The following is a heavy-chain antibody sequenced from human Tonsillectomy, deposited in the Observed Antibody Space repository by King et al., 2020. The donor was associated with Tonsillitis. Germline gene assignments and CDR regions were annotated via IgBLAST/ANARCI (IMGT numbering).Heavy chain of an antibody. V-gene: IGHV3-30*18. D-gene: IGHD2-2*01. CDR3: AKDGERYGSSTSCFGGARVDGMDV. J-gene: IGHJ6*02. CDR1: GFTFTTYG. Sequence: VQLVESGGGVVQPGRSLRLSCAASGFTFTTYGMHWVRQAPGKGLEWVAVISYDGSNKYYADSVKGRFTISRDNSKNTLYLQMNSLRAEDTAVYYCAKDGERYGSSTSCFGGARVDGMDVWGQGTTVTVSS. CDR2: ISYDGSNK.